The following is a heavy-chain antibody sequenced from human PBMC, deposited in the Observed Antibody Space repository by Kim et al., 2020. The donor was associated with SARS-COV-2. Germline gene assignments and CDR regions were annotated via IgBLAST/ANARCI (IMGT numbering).Heavy chain of an antibody. V-gene: IGHV1-69*13. Sequence: SVKVSCKASGGTFSSYAISWVRQAPGQGLEWMGGIIPIFGTANYAQKFQGRVTITADESTSTAYMELSSLRSEDTAVYYCARIGLGLSEGIAAAQVVGMDVWGQGTTVTVSS. CDR3: ARIGLGLSEGIAAAQVVGMDV. D-gene: IGHD6-13*01. J-gene: IGHJ6*02. CDR2: IIPIFGTA. CDR1: GGTFSSYA.